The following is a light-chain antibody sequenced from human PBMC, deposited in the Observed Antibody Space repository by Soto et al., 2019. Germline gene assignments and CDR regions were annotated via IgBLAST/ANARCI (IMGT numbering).Light chain of an antibody. CDR2: GNS. CDR3: QSYDISLNAWV. J-gene: IGLJ3*02. Sequence: QSVLTQPPSVSGAPGQRVTISCSGSSSNIGAEYDVHWYQQLPGTAPKVLIYGNSNRPSGVPDRFSGSKSGTSASLAITGLQAEDEADYYCQSYDISLNAWVFGGGTKVTVL. V-gene: IGLV1-40*01. CDR1: SSNIGAEYD.